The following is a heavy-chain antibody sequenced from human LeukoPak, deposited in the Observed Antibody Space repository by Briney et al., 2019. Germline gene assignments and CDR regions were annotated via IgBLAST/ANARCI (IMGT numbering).Heavy chain of an antibody. V-gene: IGHV3-21*01. CDR3: ARVGYSYGKPYYYMDV. J-gene: IGHJ6*03. CDR1: GFTFRNCG. Sequence: GGTLRLSCAASGFTFRNCGMGWVRRAPGKGLEWVSSISSSSSYIYYADSVKGRFTISRDNAKNSLYLQMNSLRAEDTAVYYCARVGYSYGKPYYYMDVWGKGTTVTISS. D-gene: IGHD5-18*01. CDR2: ISSSSSYI.